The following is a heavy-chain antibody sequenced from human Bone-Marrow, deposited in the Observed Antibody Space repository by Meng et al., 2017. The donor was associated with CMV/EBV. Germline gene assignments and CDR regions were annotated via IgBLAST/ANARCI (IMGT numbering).Heavy chain of an antibody. CDR1: GFTFSDYY. V-gene: IGHV3-11*01. CDR3: ARDSPPSYYGMDV. J-gene: IGHJ6*02. CDR2: ISSSGSTI. Sequence: GESLKISCAASGFTFSDYYMSWIRQAPGKGLEWVSYISSSGSTIYYAESVKGRFTISRDNAKNSLYLQMNSLRAEDTAVYYCARDSPPSYYGMDVWGQGTTVTVSS.